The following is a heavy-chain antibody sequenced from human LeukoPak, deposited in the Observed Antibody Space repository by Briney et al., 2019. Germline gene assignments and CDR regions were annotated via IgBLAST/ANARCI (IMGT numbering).Heavy chain of an antibody. D-gene: IGHD1-26*01. J-gene: IGHJ4*02. Sequence: GASVKVSCKASGGTFSSYAISWVRRAPGQGLEWMGGIIPIFGTANYAQKLQGRVTMTTDTSTSTAYMELRSLRSDDTAVYYCARDGRGAATVVYWGQGTLVTVSS. V-gene: IGHV1-69*05. CDR3: ARDGRGAATVVY. CDR1: GGTFSSYA. CDR2: IIPIFGTA.